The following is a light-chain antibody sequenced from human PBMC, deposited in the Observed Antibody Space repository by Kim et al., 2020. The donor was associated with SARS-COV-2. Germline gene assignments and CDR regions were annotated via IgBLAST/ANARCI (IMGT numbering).Light chain of an antibody. J-gene: IGLJ3*02. V-gene: IGLV2-8*01. Sequence: QSALTQPPSASGSPGQSVSISCTGTSSDIGGYDYVSWYQQHPGKAPKLMIYEVSERPSGVPNRFSDSKSGNTASLTVSGLQAEDEADYYCSSYGANNTLGVFGGGTQLTVL. CDR2: EVS. CDR3: SSYGANNTLGV. CDR1: SSDIGGYDY.